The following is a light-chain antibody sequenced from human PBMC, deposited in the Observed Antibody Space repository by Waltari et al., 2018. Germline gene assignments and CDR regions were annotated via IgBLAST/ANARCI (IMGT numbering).Light chain of an antibody. Sequence: QSVLTQPPSASGTPGQRVTIPCSGSSSNIGSNYVYWYQQLPGMAPKLLIYRNNQRPSGVPDRFSGSKSGTSASLAISGLRSEDEADYYCAAWDDSLSGVVFGGGTKLTVL. J-gene: IGLJ2*01. V-gene: IGLV1-47*01. CDR1: SSNIGSNY. CDR3: AAWDDSLSGVV. CDR2: RNN.